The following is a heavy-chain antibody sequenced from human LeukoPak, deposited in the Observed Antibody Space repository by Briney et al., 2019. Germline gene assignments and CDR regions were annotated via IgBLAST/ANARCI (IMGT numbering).Heavy chain of an antibody. CDR2: INPDGSHI. Sequence: GGSLRLSCEASGFTFSGNWMSWVRQAPGKGLEWVANINPDGSHIFYVDSVKGRFTISRDNTKSSLYLQMNSLGAEDTAMYFCAKLLGTSTTYDSWGQGTRVTVSS. V-gene: IGHV3-7*01. D-gene: IGHD2/OR15-2a*01. J-gene: IGHJ4*02. CDR3: AKLLGTSTTYDS. CDR1: GFTFSGNW.